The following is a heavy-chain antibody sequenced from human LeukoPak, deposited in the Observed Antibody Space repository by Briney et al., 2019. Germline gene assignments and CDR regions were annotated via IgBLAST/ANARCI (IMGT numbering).Heavy chain of an antibody. CDR1: GYTFTGYY. D-gene: IGHD1-7*01. CDR2: INPNSGNT. Sequence: ASVKVSCKASGYTFTGYYMHWLRQAPGQGLEWMGWINPNSGNTGYAQKFQGRVTITRNTSISTAYMELSSLRSEDTAVYYCARARQGGGTTRNWFDPWGQGTLVTVSS. CDR3: ARARQGGGTTRNWFDP. V-gene: IGHV1-8*03. J-gene: IGHJ5*02.